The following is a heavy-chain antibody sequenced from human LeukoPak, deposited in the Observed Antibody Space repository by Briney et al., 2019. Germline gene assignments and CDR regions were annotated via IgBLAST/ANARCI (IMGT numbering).Heavy chain of an antibody. CDR3: ASDQGIRGDAFDI. Sequence: PSETLSLTCTVSGGSISSGGYYWSWIRQHPGKGLEWIGYIYYSGSTYYNPSLKSRVTISVDTSKNQFSLKLSSVTAADTAVYYCASDQGIRGDAFDIWGQGTMVTVSS. CDR2: IYYSGST. J-gene: IGHJ3*02. V-gene: IGHV4-31*03. CDR1: GGSISSGGYY.